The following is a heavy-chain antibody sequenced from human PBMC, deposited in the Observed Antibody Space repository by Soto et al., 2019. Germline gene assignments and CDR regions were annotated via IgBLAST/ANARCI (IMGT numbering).Heavy chain of an antibody. CDR3: ARGQRFSDWFDP. CDR1: GGSMSSYY. J-gene: IGHJ5*02. CDR2: VYSSGGT. V-gene: IGHV4-4*07. Sequence: SETLSLTCTVSGGSMSSYYWTWIRQPAGKGLEWIGRVYSSGGTHYNPTLKSRVTISLDTSKNQFSLRLLSVTDADTAVYYCARGQRFSDWFDPWGQGTLVTVSS. D-gene: IGHD3-3*01.